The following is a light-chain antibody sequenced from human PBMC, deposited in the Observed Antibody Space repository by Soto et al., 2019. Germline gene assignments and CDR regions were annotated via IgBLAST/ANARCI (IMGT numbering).Light chain of an antibody. CDR3: LPRSPWPPST. CDR2: DAS. J-gene: IGKJ3*01. CDR1: QSIRNY. Sequence: GLTRSPATLSLSPGERATLSCSASQSIRNYLAWYQQKPGQAPRPLVYDASNRATGIPARFSGSGSGTDFSITISSLEPEDFAIYFCLPRSPWPPSTFGSVTKVDIK. V-gene: IGKV3-11*01.